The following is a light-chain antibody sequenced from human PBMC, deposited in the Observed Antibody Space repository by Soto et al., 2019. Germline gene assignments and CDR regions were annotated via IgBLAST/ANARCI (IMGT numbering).Light chain of an antibody. CDR2: EVT. Sequence: QSVLTQPASVSGSPGQSITISCTGTSSDVGAFNYVSWYQQYPDKAPTLIIYEVTARPSGVSSRFSGSKSGNAASLTISGLQPEDEADYYCTSYTSSATPYVFGTGTKVTVL. CDR3: TSYTSSATPYV. CDR1: SSDVGAFNY. J-gene: IGLJ1*01. V-gene: IGLV2-14*01.